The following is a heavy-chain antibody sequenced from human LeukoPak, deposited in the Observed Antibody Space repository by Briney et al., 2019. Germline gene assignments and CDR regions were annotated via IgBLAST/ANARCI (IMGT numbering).Heavy chain of an antibody. J-gene: IGHJ4*02. Sequence: AGGPLRLSCLPSGFTFTSYAMTGVAQAPGKGLHWFSAVGTSADTYYADSVRGRFTISRDNSKNTLYLQMDSLRAEDTAIYYCTRKTPGRTPFDYWGQGILVTVSS. V-gene: IGHV3-23*01. CDR2: VGTSADT. CDR1: GFTFTSYA. CDR3: TRKTPGRTPFDY. D-gene: IGHD2-15*01.